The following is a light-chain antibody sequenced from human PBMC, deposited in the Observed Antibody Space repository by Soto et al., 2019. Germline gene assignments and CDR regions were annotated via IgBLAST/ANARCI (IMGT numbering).Light chain of an antibody. J-gene: IGKJ1*01. V-gene: IGKV3-20*01. CDR1: QSVSSSY. CDR2: GAS. CDR3: QQYDRSPWT. Sequence: EIVLTQSPGTLSLSPGERATLSCRASQSVSSSYLAWYRQKPGQAPGLLIYGASRRATSIPDRFSGSGSGPDFTLTISRLGPEDFAVYYCQQYDRSPWTFGQGTKVEVK.